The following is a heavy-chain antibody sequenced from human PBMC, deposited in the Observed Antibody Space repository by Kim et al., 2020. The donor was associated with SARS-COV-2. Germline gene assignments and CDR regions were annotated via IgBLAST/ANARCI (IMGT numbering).Heavy chain of an antibody. V-gene: IGHV3-11*01. Sequence: YAHSVRGRFTISRDNAKNSLHLQMNSLRAEDTAVYFCATAPYYVDYLGNDYWGQGALVTVSS. J-gene: IGHJ4*02. CDR3: ATAPYYVDYLGNDY. D-gene: IGHD4-17*01.